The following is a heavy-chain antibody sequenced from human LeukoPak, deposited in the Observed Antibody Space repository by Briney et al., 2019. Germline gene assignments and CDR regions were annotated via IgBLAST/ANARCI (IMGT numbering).Heavy chain of an antibody. Sequence: ASVKVSCKASGGTFSSYAISWVRQAPGQGLEWMGGIIPIFGTANYAQKFQGRVTITADESTSTAYMELSSLRSEDTAVYYCARGGYCSDGSCYRIDYWGQGTLVTVSS. J-gene: IGHJ4*02. CDR2: IIPIFGTA. CDR1: GGTFSSYA. CDR3: ARGGYCSDGSCYRIDY. V-gene: IGHV1-69*01. D-gene: IGHD2-15*01.